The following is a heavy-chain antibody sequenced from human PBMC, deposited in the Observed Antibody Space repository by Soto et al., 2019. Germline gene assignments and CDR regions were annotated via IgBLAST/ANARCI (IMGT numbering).Heavy chain of an antibody. J-gene: IGHJ5*02. Sequence: ASVKVSCKASGYTFIGYYIHWVRQAPGQGLEWMGWINPNSGATNSAHKFQGRVTMTRDTSISTAYMELTRLTSDDTAVYYCARPFCTSGGCYAWFDPGGKEPRVTVPS. V-gene: IGHV1-2*02. D-gene: IGHD2-2*01. CDR1: GYTFIGYY. CDR2: INPNSGAT. CDR3: ARPFCTSGGCYAWFDP.